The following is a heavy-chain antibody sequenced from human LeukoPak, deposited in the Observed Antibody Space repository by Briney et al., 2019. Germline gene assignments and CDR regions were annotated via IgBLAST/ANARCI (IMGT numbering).Heavy chain of an antibody. V-gene: IGHV1-69*05. CDR3: ASWEMTTVTGFDY. Sequence: ASVKVSCKASGGTCSSYAISWVRQAPGQGLEWMGGIIAIFGTANYAQKFQGRVTITTDESTSTVYMELSSLRYEATAVYYCASWEMTTVTGFDYWGQGTLVTVSS. J-gene: IGHJ4*02. D-gene: IGHD4-11*01. CDR2: IIAIFGTA. CDR1: GGTCSSYA.